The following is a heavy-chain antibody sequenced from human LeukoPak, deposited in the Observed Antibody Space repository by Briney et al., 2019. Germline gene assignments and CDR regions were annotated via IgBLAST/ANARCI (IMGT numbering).Heavy chain of an antibody. Sequence: ASVKVSCKASGYTFTSYYMHWVRQAPGQGLEWMGIINPSGGSTSYAQKFQGRVTMTRDTSTSTVYMELSSLRSEDTAVYYCARDDTGYSSGWSKDFDYWGQGTLVTVSS. D-gene: IGHD6-19*01. V-gene: IGHV1-46*01. CDR3: ARDDTGYSSGWSKDFDY. CDR2: INPSGGST. J-gene: IGHJ4*02. CDR1: GYTFTSYY.